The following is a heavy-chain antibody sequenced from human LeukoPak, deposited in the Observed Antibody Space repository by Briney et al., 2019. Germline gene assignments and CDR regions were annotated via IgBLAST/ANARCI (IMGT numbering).Heavy chain of an antibody. CDR3: AKDSGSYQSYFDY. D-gene: IGHD1-26*01. V-gene: IGHV3-30*02. CDR1: GVSLSSHG. Sequence: GGSLRLSCGVSGVSLSSHGMHWVRQAPGKGLEWITFIWSDGSSEYYADSLRGRFTVSRDNSKNTLYLQMNSLRAEDTAVYYCAKDSGSYQSYFDYWGQGTLVTVSS. J-gene: IGHJ4*02. CDR2: IWSDGSSE.